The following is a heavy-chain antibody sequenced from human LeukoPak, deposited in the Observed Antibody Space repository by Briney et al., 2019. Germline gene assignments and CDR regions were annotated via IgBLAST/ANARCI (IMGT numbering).Heavy chain of an antibody. D-gene: IGHD3-16*01. CDR3: TTGFLPIITYPGNGPLYYYGMDV. V-gene: IGHV3-15*01. Sequence: PGGSLRLSCAASGFTFSNAWMSWVRQAPGKGLEWVGRIKSKTAGGTTDYAAPVKGRFTISRDDSKNTLYLQMNSLKTEDTAVYYCTTGFLPIITYPGNGPLYYYGMDVWGQGTTVTVSS. J-gene: IGHJ6*02. CDR2: IKSKTAGGTT. CDR1: GFTFSNAW.